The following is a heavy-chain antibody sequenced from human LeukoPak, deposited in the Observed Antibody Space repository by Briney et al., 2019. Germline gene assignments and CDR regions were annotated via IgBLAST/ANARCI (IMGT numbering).Heavy chain of an antibody. V-gene: IGHV3-7*01. CDR2: IKKDGSEK. CDR3: ARVDFWSGYTIDY. CDR1: GFTFSSYW. J-gene: IGHJ4*02. Sequence: GESLKISCAASGFTFSSYWMSWVRQAPGKGLEWVANIKKDGSEKYYVDSVKGRFTISRDNAKNSLHLQMNSLRAEDTAVYYCARVDFWSGYTIDYWGQGTLVTVSS. D-gene: IGHD3-3*01.